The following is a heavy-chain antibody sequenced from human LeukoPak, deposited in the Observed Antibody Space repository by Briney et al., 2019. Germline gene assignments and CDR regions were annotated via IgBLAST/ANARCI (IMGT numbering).Heavy chain of an antibody. J-gene: IGHJ3*02. CDR2: IYYSGST. CDR3: ARPKTMILQDAFDI. Sequence: SETLSLTCTVSGGSISSSSYYWGWIRQPPGKGLEWIGSIYYSGSTYYNPSLKSRVTISVDTSKNQFSLKLSSVTAADTAVYYCARPKTMILQDAFDIWGQGTMVTVSS. V-gene: IGHV4-39*01. D-gene: IGHD3-22*01. CDR1: GGSISSSSYY.